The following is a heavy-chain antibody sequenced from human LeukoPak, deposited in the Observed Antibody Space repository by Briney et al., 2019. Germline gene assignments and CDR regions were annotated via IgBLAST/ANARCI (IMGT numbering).Heavy chain of an antibody. CDR1: GGSFSSGGYS. CDR3: ARGGSYNWFDP. CDR2: IYHSGST. J-gene: IGHJ5*02. Sequence: SETLSLTCAVSGGSFSSGGYSWRWLRQPPGMGLEWIGYIYHSGSTYYNPSLKSRVTISVDRSKNQFSLKLSSVTAADTAVYYCARGGSYNWFDPWGQGTLVTVSS. V-gene: IGHV4-30-2*01. D-gene: IGHD3-10*01.